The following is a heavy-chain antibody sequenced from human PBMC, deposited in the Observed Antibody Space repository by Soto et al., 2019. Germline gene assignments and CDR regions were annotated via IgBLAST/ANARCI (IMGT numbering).Heavy chain of an antibody. CDR1: SYTFTSYG. D-gene: IGHD4-17*01. Sequence: ASVKVSCKASSYTFTSYGISWVRQAPGQGLEWMGWISAYNGNTNYAQKLQGRVTMTTDTSTSTAYMELRSLRSDDTAVYYCARVGGDYGDLDFDYWGQGTLVTVSS. CDR2: ISAYNGNT. J-gene: IGHJ4*02. V-gene: IGHV1-18*01. CDR3: ARVGGDYGDLDFDY.